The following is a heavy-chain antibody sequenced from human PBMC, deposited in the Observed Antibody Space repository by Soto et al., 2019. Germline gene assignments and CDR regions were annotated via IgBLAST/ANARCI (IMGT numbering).Heavy chain of an antibody. CDR1: GFTLRSYW. CDR3: ARGINSIPDAFDI. CDR2: INQDGDEK. V-gene: IGHV3-7*03. D-gene: IGHD1-1*01. J-gene: IGHJ3*02. Sequence: EVQLVESGGGLVQPGGSLRLYCAASGFTLRSYWMSWVRQAPGEGLEWVANINQDGDEKHYVDSVRGRFTISRDNAKNSLYLQMNSLRADDTAVYYCARGINSIPDAFDIWGQGTVVTVSS.